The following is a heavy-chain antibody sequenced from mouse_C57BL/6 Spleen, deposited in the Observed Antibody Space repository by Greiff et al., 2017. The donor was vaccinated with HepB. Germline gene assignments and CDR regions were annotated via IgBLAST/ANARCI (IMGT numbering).Heavy chain of an antibody. D-gene: IGHD4-1*01. Sequence: VQVVESGAELAKPGASVKLSCKASGYTFTSYWMHWVKQRPGQGLEWIGYINPSSGYTKYNQKFKDKATLTADKSSSTAYMQLSSLTYEDSAVYYCASTSLTGSFAYWGQGTLVTVSA. CDR2: INPSSGYT. CDR3: ASTSLTGSFAY. V-gene: IGHV1-7*01. CDR1: GYTFTSYW. J-gene: IGHJ3*01.